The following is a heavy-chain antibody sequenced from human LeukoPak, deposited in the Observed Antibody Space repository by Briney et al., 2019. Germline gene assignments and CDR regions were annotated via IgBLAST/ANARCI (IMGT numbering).Heavy chain of an antibody. CDR2: IKQDGSEK. D-gene: IGHD5-24*01. Sequence: PGGSLRLSCAVSGFTFSSYSMTWVRQAPGKGLEWVANIKQDGSEKYYVDSVKGRFTISRDNAKNSLYLQMNSLKTEDTAVYYCTTSSQMAPIDYWGQGTLVTVSS. V-gene: IGHV3-7*03. J-gene: IGHJ4*02. CDR1: GFTFSSYS. CDR3: TTSSQMAPIDY.